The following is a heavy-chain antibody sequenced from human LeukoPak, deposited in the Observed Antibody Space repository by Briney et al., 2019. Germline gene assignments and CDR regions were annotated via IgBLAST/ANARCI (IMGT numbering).Heavy chain of an antibody. J-gene: IGHJ4*02. V-gene: IGHV4-34*01. CDR1: GVPYRVDF. CDR3: ARWWVVRGIKYYFDD. D-gene: IGHD3-10*01. Sequence: SEPLSLTCAVWGVPYRVDFWRWLRHSPEKALEGFGNNNQGGRNTYNPSLQRRVNISVHTSKKQFSLEQISVTAAGTAVYYCARWWVVRGIKYYFDDGGQGTLVTVS. CDR2: NNQGGRN.